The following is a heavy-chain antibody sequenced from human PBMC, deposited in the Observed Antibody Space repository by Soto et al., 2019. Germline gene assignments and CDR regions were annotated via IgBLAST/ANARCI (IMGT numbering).Heavy chain of an antibody. CDR1: GYTFTSYG. D-gene: IGHD6-13*01. Sequence: ASVKVSCKASGYTFTSYGISWVRQAPGQGLEWMGWISAYNGNTNYAQKLQGRVTMTTDTSTSTAYMELRSLRSDDTAVYYCARDSSSWYQAPPGVDWFVPWGQGTLVTVSS. CDR3: ARDSSSWYQAPPGVDWFVP. CDR2: ISAYNGNT. J-gene: IGHJ5*02. V-gene: IGHV1-18*04.